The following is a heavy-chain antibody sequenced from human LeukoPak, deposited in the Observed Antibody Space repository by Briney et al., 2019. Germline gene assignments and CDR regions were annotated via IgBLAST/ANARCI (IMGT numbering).Heavy chain of an antibody. D-gene: IGHD2-2*01. CDR2: ISSSSSTI. J-gene: IGHJ3*02. CDR3: AWVPAAHDAFDI. Sequence: GGSLRLSCAASGFTFSSYSMNWVRQAPGEGLEWVSYISSSSSTIYYADSVKGRFTISRDNAKNSLYLQMNSLRDEDTAVYYCAWVPAAHDAFDIWGQGTMVTVSS. V-gene: IGHV3-48*02. CDR1: GFTFSSYS.